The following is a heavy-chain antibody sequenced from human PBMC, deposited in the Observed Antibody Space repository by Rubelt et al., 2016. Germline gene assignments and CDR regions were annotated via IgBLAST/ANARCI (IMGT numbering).Heavy chain of an antibody. CDR1: GFTFSDYS. V-gene: IGHV3-48*02. CDR3: VADRDWAFEV. CDR2: IWTIDDAE. J-gene: IGHJ4*01. Sequence: VQLKESGGGLARVGGSLRLSCEASGFTFSDYSMSWVRQAPGKGLEWVSHIWTIDDAEHYADSVKGRFGMSRDCANSSLYLQMGSLRDEDTAIYYCVADRDWAFEVWGHGTPVTVSS. D-gene: IGHD2-21*02.